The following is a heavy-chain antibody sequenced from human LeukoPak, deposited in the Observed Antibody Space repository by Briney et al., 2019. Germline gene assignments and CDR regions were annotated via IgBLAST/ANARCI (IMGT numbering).Heavy chain of an antibody. V-gene: IGHV1-2*02. D-gene: IGHD2-2*01. CDR3: TRDHCSYINCYEDYYYGMDV. J-gene: IGHJ6*02. CDR1: GYTFTGYY. Sequence: ASVKVSCKASGYTFTGYYLHWVRQAPGQGLEWMGWINPDTGATDIAQKFQGRVTMTRDTSISAAYMELSRLRSDDTAVYYCTRDHCSYINCYEDYYYGMDVWGQGTTVTVSS. CDR2: INPDTGAT.